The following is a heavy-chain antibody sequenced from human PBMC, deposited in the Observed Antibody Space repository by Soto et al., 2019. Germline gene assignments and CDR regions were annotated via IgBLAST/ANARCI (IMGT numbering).Heavy chain of an antibody. Sequence: ASVKVSCKASGYTFTSYAMHWVRQAPGQRLEWMGWINAGNGNTKYLQKFQGRVTITRDTSASTAYMELSSLRSEDTAVYYCARDRVAVAGTSDHDAFDIWGQGTMVTVSS. CDR2: INAGNGNT. J-gene: IGHJ3*02. D-gene: IGHD6-19*01. V-gene: IGHV1-3*01. CDR1: GYTFTSYA. CDR3: ARDRVAVAGTSDHDAFDI.